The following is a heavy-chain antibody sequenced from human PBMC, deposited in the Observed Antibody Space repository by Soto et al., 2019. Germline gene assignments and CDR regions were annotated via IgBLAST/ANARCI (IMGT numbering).Heavy chain of an antibody. V-gene: IGHV4-4*02. CDR1: GGSISSSNW. D-gene: IGHD3-10*01. Sequence: QVQLQESGPGLVKPSGTLSLTCAVSGGSISSSNWWSWVRQPPGKGLEWIGEIYHSGSTNYNPPHKSGVTISVDKSKDQFSLKLSTVTAADTAVYYCASQGSGSFSFDYWGQGTLVTVSS. CDR3: ASQGSGSFSFDY. J-gene: IGHJ4*02. CDR2: IYHSGST.